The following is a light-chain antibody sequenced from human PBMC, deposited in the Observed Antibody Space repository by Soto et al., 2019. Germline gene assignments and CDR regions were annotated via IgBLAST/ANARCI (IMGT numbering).Light chain of an antibody. CDR1: QSFSSY. V-gene: IGKV3-11*01. CDR3: QSGVT. J-gene: IGKJ5*01. Sequence: EIVLTQSPATLSLSPGERATLSCRASQSFSSYLAWYQQKPGQAPRLLIYDASNRATGIPARFSGSGSGSAFTLTISSLEPEDFAVYYCQSGVTFGQGTRLEIK. CDR2: DAS.